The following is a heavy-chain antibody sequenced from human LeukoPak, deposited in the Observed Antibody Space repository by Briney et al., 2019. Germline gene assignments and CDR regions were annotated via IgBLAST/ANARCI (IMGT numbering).Heavy chain of an antibody. Sequence: SETLSLTCTVSGASISSHYWTWIRQPPGKGLEWIGYIYNTGSTNYNPSLKSRVTISLDTSKNQFSLKLNSVTAADTAIYFCARDDYGVFDAFDVWGQGTVVTVSS. CDR2: IYNTGST. CDR1: GASISSHY. D-gene: IGHD3-16*01. V-gene: IGHV4-59*08. J-gene: IGHJ3*01. CDR3: ARDDYGVFDAFDV.